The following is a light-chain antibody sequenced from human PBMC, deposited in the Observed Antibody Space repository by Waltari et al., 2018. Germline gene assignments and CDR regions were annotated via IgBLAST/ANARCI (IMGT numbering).Light chain of an antibody. CDR2: AAS. J-gene: IGKJ2*01. CDR1: QSISSY. CDR3: QQSYSTPPMYT. V-gene: IGKV1-39*01. Sequence: DIQLTQSPSSLSASVGNRLTITCRASQSISSYLNWYQQKPGKAPKLLIYAASSLQSGVPSRFSGSGSGTDFTLTISSLQPEDFATYYCQQSYSTPPMYTFGQGTKLEIK.